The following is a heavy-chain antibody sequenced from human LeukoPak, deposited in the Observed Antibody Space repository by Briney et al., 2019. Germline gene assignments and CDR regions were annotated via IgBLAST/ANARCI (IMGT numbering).Heavy chain of an antibody. CDR2: IIPIFGTA. D-gene: IGHD5-18*01. Sequence: ASVKVSCKASGGTFSSYAINWVRQAPGQGLEWMGGIIPIFGTANYAQKFQGRVTITADESTSTAYMELSSLRSEDTAVYYCARVTPDSYGYGGHDAFDIWGQGTMVTVSS. CDR1: GGTFSSYA. J-gene: IGHJ3*02. V-gene: IGHV1-69*01. CDR3: ARVTPDSYGYGGHDAFDI.